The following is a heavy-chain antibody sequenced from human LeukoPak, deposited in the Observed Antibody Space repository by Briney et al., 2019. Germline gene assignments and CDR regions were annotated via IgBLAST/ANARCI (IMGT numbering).Heavy chain of an antibody. V-gene: IGHV3-30-3*01. CDR2: ISYDGSNK. CDR3: ARDFRIAVALEY. J-gene: IGHJ4*02. D-gene: IGHD6-19*01. CDR1: GFSFSSYA. Sequence: GRSLRLSCAGSGFSFSSYAMHWVRQAPGKGLQWVAYISYDGSNKYYADSVKGRFTISRDNSKSTLYLQMNSLKTEDTAVYYCARDFRIAVALEYWGQGTLVTVSS.